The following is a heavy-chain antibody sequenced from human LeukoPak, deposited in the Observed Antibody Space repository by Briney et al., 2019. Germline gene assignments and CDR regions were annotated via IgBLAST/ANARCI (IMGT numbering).Heavy chain of an antibody. CDR1: GFTFSSYE. CDR3: ARDIAHCSGDMCYNIRFDF. Sequence: GGSLRLSCAASGFTFSSYEMNWVRQAPGKGLEWVSYTSSSGSTIYYADSVKGRFTISRDNAKDSLYLQMNSLRAEDTAVYYCARDIAHCSGDMCYNIRFDFWGQGALVTV. J-gene: IGHJ5*01. D-gene: IGHD2-15*01. V-gene: IGHV3-48*03. CDR2: TSSSGSTI.